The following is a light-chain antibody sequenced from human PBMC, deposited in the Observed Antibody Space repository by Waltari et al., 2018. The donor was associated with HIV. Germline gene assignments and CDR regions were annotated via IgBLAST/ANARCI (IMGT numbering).Light chain of an antibody. CDR3: GAWDSRLSAVL. CDR2: DDD. CDR1: SSNIGNNY. Sequence: QSVLTQPPSVSAAPGQKVTISCSGGSSNIGNNYVSWYQQLPGTAPKLLIYDDDKRPSGIPDRFPGSKSGMSGTLGITGLQTGDEADYYCGAWDSRLSAVLFGGGTKLTVL. J-gene: IGLJ2*01. V-gene: IGLV1-51*01.